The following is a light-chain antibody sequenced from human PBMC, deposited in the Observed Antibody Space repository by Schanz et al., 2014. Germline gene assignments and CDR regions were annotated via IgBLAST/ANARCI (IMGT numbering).Light chain of an antibody. CDR1: KLGDKY. CDR2: QDS. CDR3: QAWDSSTQV. Sequence: SYELTQPPSVSVSPGQTASITCSGDKLGDKYACWYQQRPGQSPVLVIYQDSKRPSGIPERFSGSNSGTTATLTISGTQAMDEADYYCQAWDSSTQVFGGGTKLTVL. V-gene: IGLV3-1*01. J-gene: IGLJ3*02.